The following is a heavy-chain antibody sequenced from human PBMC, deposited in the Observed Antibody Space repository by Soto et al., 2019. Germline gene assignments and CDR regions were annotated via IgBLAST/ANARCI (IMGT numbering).Heavy chain of an antibody. J-gene: IGHJ6*02. Sequence: PGESLKISCKGSGYSFTSYWISWVRQMPGKGLEWMGRIDPSDSYTNYSPSFQGHVTISADKSISTAYLQWSSLKASDTAMYYCASGAYYYDSSGFSNYYYGMDVWGQGNPGHRLL. CDR2: IDPSDSYT. CDR3: ASGAYYYDSSGFSNYYYGMDV. CDR1: GYSFTSYW. V-gene: IGHV5-10-1*01. D-gene: IGHD3-22*01.